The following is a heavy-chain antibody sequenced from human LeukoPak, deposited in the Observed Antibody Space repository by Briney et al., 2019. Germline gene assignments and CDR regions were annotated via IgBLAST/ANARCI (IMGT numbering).Heavy chain of an antibody. Sequence: PSETLSLTCAVYGGSFSGYYWSWIRQPPGKGLEWIGEINHSGSTNYNPSLKSRVTISVDTSKNQFSLKLGSVTAADTAVYYCARLYCSSTSCPNDRNYYYYYGMDVWGQGTTVTVSS. CDR2: INHSGST. V-gene: IGHV4-34*01. CDR1: GGSFSGYY. D-gene: IGHD2-2*01. J-gene: IGHJ6*02. CDR3: ARLYCSSTSCPNDRNYYYYYGMDV.